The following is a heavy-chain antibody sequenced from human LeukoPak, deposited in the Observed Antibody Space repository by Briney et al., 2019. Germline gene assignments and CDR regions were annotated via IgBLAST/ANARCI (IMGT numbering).Heavy chain of an antibody. V-gene: IGHV4-61*02. Sequence: PSQTLSLTCTVSGGSISSGSYYWSWIRQPAGKGLEWIGRIYSSGSTDYNPSLKSRVTISVDTSKNQFSLKLSSVTAADTAVYYCARDRAYDSRGYYYGDFDYWGQGTLVTVSS. CDR3: ARDRAYDSRGYYYGDFDY. CDR2: IYSSGST. J-gene: IGHJ4*02. D-gene: IGHD3-22*01. CDR1: GGSISSGSYY.